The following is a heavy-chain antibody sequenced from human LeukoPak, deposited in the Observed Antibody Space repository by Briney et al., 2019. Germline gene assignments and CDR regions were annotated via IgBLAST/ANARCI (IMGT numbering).Heavy chain of an antibody. CDR2: INSDGSST. Sequence: QPGGSLRLSCAASGFTFSSYWMHWVRRAPGKGLVWVSRINSDGSSTSYADSVKGRFTISRDNAKNTLYLQMNSLRAEDTAVYYCARENAYYYGMDVWGQGTTVTVSS. J-gene: IGHJ6*02. D-gene: IGHD1-1*01. V-gene: IGHV3-74*01. CDR1: GFTFSSYW. CDR3: ARENAYYYGMDV.